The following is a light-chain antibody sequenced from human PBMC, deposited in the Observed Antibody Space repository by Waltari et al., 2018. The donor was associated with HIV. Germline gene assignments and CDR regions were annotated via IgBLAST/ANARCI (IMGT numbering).Light chain of an antibody. Sequence: QSVLTQPPSASGTPGQRVSISCSGSSSNIGSNYVYWYQQLPGTAAKLLMYRNDERPSGVPDRFSGAKSGTSASLALSGLRSEDEADYYCAAWDNSLSAWVFGGGTKLTVL. J-gene: IGLJ3*02. CDR2: RND. CDR1: SSNIGSNY. CDR3: AAWDNSLSAWV. V-gene: IGLV1-47*01.